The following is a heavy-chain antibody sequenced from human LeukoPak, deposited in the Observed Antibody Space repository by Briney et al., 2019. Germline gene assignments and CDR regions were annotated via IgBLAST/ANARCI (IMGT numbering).Heavy chain of an antibody. Sequence: ASVKVSCKASGYTFTGYYMHWVRQAPGQGLEWMGWINPNSGGTNYAQKFQGRVTMTRDTSISTAYMELSRLRSDDTAVYYCARATFCSSTSCPPSDYWGQGTLVTVSS. D-gene: IGHD2-2*01. V-gene: IGHV1-2*02. CDR3: ARATFCSSTSCPPSDY. CDR2: INPNSGGT. CDR1: GYTFTGYY. J-gene: IGHJ4*02.